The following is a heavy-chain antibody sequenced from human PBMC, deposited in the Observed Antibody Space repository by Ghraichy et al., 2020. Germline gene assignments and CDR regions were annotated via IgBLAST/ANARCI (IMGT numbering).Heavy chain of an antibody. J-gene: IGHJ4*02. CDR3: ARDHYGGNGDFDY. CDR1: GGSISSYY. Sequence: SETLSLTCTVSGGSISSYYWSWIRQPPGKGLEWIGYIYYSGSTNYNPSLKSRVTISVDTSKNQFSLKLSSVTAADTAVYYCARDHYGGNGDFDYWGQGTLVTVSS. V-gene: IGHV4-59*01. D-gene: IGHD4-23*01. CDR2: IYYSGST.